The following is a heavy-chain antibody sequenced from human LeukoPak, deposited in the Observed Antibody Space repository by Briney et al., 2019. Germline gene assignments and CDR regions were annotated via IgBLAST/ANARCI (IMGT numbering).Heavy chain of an antibody. CDR2: MYHRGST. D-gene: IGHD2-21*01. V-gene: IGHV4-38-2*01. CDR1: GYSITIGYY. J-gene: IGHJ4*02. Sequence: ASETLSLTCVVSGYSITIGYYWGWIRQPPGKGLDGIASMYHRGSTYYKPSLKSRDTISVDTSKNQFSLKVNSVTAADTAVYYCARMCGGDCRGGFDYWGQGTLVTVSS. CDR3: ARMCGGDCRGGFDY.